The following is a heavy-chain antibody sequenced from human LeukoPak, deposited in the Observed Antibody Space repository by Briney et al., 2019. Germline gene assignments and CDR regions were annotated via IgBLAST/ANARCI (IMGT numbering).Heavy chain of an antibody. CDR3: ARGSSSFVY. CDR2: IYTSGST. D-gene: IGHD6-13*01. Sequence: SETLSLTCTVSGGSISSGSYYWSWIRQPAGKGLEWVGRIYTSGSTNYNPSLKSRVTISVDTSKNQFSLKLSSVTAADTAVYYCARGSSSFVYWGQGTLVTVSS. J-gene: IGHJ4*02. V-gene: IGHV4-61*02. CDR1: GGSISSGSYY.